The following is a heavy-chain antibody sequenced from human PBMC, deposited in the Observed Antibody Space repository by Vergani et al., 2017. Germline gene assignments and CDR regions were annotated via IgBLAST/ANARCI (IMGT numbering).Heavy chain of an antibody. J-gene: IGHJ6*02. D-gene: IGHD2-15*01. CDR2: ISGSERYI. V-gene: IGHV3-21*06. Sequence: EGQLVESGGGLAKPGGSLRLSCAASGFKFNEYIMNWVRQAPGKGLEWVSSISGSERYIFYAASLKGRVTISRNNAENSLDLQLSNLRVDDTGVYYCVRGTKDTRACYGLDVWGQGTTVTVSS. CDR1: GFKFNEYI. CDR3: VRGTKDTRACYGLDV.